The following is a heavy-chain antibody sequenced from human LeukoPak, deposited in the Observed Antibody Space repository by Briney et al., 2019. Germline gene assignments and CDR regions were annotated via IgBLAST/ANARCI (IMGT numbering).Heavy chain of an antibody. V-gene: IGHV3-9*01. CDR1: GFTFDDYA. CDR2: ISWNSGSI. Sequence: GGSLRLSCAASGFTFDDYAMHWVRQAPGKGLEWVSGISWNSGSIGYADSVKGRFTISRDNAKNSLYLQMNSLRAEDTALYYCAKDTRSYYYDFNWFDPWGQGTLVTVSS. CDR3: AKDTRSYYYDFNWFDP. D-gene: IGHD3-22*01. J-gene: IGHJ5*02.